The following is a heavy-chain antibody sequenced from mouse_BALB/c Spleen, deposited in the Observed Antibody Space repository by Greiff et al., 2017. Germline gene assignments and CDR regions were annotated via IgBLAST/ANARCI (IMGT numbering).Heavy chain of an antibody. CDR3: ARGGRYDGYYAMDY. Sequence: DVHLVESGAELVKPGASVKLSCTASGFNIKDTYMHWVKQRPEQGLEWIGRIDPANGNTKYDPKFQGKATITADTSSNTAYLQLSSLTSEDTAVYYCARGGRYDGYYAMDYWGQGTSVTVSS. V-gene: IGHV14-3*02. CDR1: GFNIKDTY. CDR2: IDPANGNT. J-gene: IGHJ4*01. D-gene: IGHD2-14*01.